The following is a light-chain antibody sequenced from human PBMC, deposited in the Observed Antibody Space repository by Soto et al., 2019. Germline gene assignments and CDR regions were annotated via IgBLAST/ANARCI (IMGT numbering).Light chain of an antibody. CDR2: AAS. CDR3: LQDYNYPRT. V-gene: IGKV1-6*02. Sequence: AIQMTQSPSSLSAAVGDRVTITCRASQDIRNELGWYQQKPGKAPNLLIYAASSLHTGVPSRFSGSGSGSYFTLTISGLQTDDFATYYCLQDYNYPRTFGRGTKVEVK. CDR1: QDIRNE. J-gene: IGKJ1*01.